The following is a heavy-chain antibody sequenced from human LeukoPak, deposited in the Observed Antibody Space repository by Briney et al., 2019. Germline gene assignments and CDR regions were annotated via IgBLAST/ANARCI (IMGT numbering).Heavy chain of an antibody. D-gene: IGHD5-12*01. CDR3: ASNSGYDSAY. J-gene: IGHJ4*02. Sequence: GGSLRLSCAASGFTFSNYGMHWVRQAPGKGLEWVAHIWYDGANKYYADSVKGRFTISRDNSKNTLYPQMDSLRAEDTAVYYCASNSGYDSAYWGQGTLVTVSS. CDR1: GFTFSNYG. CDR2: IWYDGANK. V-gene: IGHV3-33*01.